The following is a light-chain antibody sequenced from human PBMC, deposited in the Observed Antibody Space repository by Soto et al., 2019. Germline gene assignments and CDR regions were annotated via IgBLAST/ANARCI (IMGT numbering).Light chain of an antibody. Sequence: IVMTQSPATLSVSPGERATLSCRASQSVSSKLAWYQQKPGQAPRLLIYGASTRATGIPARFSGSGSGTEFTLTISSLQAEDCAVYYCQQYNNWPPHTFGQGTKLEIK. CDR1: QSVSSK. V-gene: IGKV3-15*01. CDR2: GAS. CDR3: QQYNNWPPHT. J-gene: IGKJ2*01.